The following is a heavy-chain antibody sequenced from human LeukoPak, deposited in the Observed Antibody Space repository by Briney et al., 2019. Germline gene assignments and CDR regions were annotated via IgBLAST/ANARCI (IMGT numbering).Heavy chain of an antibody. CDR3: ARGRGGHWYFDL. V-gene: IGHV1-69*05. CDR1: GGTFSSYA. J-gene: IGHJ2*01. Sequence: SVKVSCKASGGTFSSYAISWVRQAPGQGLEWMGGIIPTFGTANYAQKFQGRVTITTDESTSTAYMELSSLRSEDTAVYYCARGRGGHWYFDLWGRGTLVTVSS. CDR2: IIPTFGTA.